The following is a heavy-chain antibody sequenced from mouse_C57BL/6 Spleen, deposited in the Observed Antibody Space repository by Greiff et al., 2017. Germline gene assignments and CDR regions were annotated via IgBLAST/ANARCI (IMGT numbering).Heavy chain of an antibody. CDR2: IFPGSGST. Sequence: VQLVESGAELMKPGASVKLSCKASGYTFTGYWIDWVKQRPGHGLEWIGDIFPGSGSTNYNEKFKGKATLTADTSSHTAYMQLSSLTTEDSAVYYCARRIYYCGGYFDVWGTGTTVTVSS. D-gene: IGHD1-1*01. V-gene: IGHV1-9*01. CDR3: ARRIYYCGGYFDV. J-gene: IGHJ1*03. CDR1: GYTFTGYW.